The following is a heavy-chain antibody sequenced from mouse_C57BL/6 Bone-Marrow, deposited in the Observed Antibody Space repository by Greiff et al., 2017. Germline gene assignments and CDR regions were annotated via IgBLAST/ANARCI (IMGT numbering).Heavy chain of an antibody. CDR2: ISSGGSYT. CDR3: ARHYYYGSSPY. Sequence: EVKLVESGGDLVKPGGSLKLSCAASGFTFSSYGMSWVRQTPDKRLEWVATISSGGSYTYYPDSVKGRFTISRDNAKNTLYLQMSSLMSEDTAMYYCARHYYYGSSPYWGQGTSLTVSS. V-gene: IGHV5-6*01. J-gene: IGHJ2*02. CDR1: GFTFSSYG. D-gene: IGHD1-1*01.